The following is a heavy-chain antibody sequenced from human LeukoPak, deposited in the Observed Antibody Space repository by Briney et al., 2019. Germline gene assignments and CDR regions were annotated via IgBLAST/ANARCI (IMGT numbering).Heavy chain of an antibody. CDR3: ARGVKGGWFHY. V-gene: IGHV4-39*07. Sequence: SETLSLTCTVSGGSISSSSYYWGWIRQPPGKGLEWIGSIYYSGSTYYNPSLKSRVTISVDTSKNQFSLKLSSVTAADTAVYYCARGVKGGWFHYWGQGTLVTVSS. J-gene: IGHJ4*02. CDR2: IYYSGST. D-gene: IGHD6-19*01. CDR1: GGSISSSSYY.